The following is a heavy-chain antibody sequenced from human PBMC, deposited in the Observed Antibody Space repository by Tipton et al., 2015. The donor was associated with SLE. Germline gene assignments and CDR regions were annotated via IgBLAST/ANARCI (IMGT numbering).Heavy chain of an antibody. Sequence: TLSLTCTVSGGSINSGSYYWSWIRQPAGKGLEWIGRISNSGAPNYNPSVKSRVTISVDTSKNQFSLKLSSVTAADTAVYYCARVMGALIDYWGQGTLVTVSS. D-gene: IGHD1-26*01. J-gene: IGHJ4*02. CDR2: ISNSGAP. CDR1: GGSINSGSYY. V-gene: IGHV4-61*02. CDR3: ARVMGALIDY.